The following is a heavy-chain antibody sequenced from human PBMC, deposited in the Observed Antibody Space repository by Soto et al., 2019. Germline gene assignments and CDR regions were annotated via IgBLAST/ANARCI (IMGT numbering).Heavy chain of an antibody. Sequence: NPXETLSLTCAVSGCSITSANWWTWVRQPPVGGLEWIGESSHSGITNYKASLKSRVTMSVDKTKNDVSLKLTSVTAADTAVYYCARVLRGWFDHWGQGTPVTVSS. CDR2: SSHSGIT. CDR3: ARVLRGWFDH. CDR1: GCSITSANW. V-gene: IGHV4-4*02. J-gene: IGHJ5*02.